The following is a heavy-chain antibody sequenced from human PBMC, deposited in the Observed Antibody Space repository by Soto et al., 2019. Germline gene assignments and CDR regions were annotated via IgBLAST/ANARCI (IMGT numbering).Heavy chain of an antibody. V-gene: IGHV3-53*01. CDR3: AKVALGGYYDSSGYRGAFDI. Sequence: HPGGSLRLSCAASGFTVNSKYMSWVRQAPGKGLEWVSVIYSSGSTYYADSVKDRFTISRDNSKNTLYLQMNSLRAEDTAVYYCAKVALGGYYDSSGYRGAFDIWGQGTMVTVSS. D-gene: IGHD3-22*01. CDR2: IYSSGST. CDR1: GFTVNSKY. J-gene: IGHJ3*02.